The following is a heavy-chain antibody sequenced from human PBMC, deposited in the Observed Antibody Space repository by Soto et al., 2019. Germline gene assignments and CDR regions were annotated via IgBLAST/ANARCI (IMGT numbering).Heavy chain of an antibody. CDR1: GFDFGSFG. CDR2: IVVATGST. V-gene: IGHV1-58*02. CDR3: PADRPHIAIGWQV. J-gene: IGHJ6*02. D-gene: IGHD2-21*01. Sequence: QMQLVQSGPEVKKPGTSVKVSCKASGFDFGSFGIQGRRQSQGQGFEWIGWIVVATGSTNYAPNSQGTVMITREMYTTTSYVDLSNLRSDDRAVYFCPADRPHIAIGWQVWGQGTMVAVSS.